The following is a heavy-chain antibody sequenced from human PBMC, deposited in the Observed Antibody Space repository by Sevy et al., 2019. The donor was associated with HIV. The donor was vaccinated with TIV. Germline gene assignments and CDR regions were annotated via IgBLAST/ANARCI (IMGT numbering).Heavy chain of an antibody. D-gene: IGHD6-19*01. V-gene: IGHV3-30-3*01. Sequence: GGSLRLSCAASGFTFSNYTIHWVRQAPGKGLEWVAVISYDGSNKYYADSVEGRLTVSRDNSKNTLYLQMNSLRAEDTAVYYCSRDLPSGWWGGVDYWGQGTLVTVSS. CDR2: ISYDGSNK. CDR3: SRDLPSGWWGGVDY. CDR1: GFTFSNYT. J-gene: IGHJ4*02.